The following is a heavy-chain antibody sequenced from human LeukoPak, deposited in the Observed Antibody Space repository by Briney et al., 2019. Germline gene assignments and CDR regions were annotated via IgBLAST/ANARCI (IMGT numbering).Heavy chain of an antibody. D-gene: IGHD3-10*01. CDR3: ARDPPHPTYYYGSGSYYGAFDI. Sequence: GGSLRLSCAASGFTFSSYSMNWVRQAPGKGLEWVSSISSSSSYIYYADSVKGRFTISRDNAKNSLYLQMNSLRAEDTAVYYCARDPPHPTYYYGSGSYYGAFDIWGQGTMVTVS. CDR2: ISSSSSYI. V-gene: IGHV3-21*01. CDR1: GFTFSSYS. J-gene: IGHJ3*02.